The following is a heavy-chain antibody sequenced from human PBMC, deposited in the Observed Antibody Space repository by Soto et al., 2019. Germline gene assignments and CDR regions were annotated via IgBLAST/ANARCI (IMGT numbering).Heavy chain of an antibody. V-gene: IGHV4-59*01. CDR2: IHHSGTT. J-gene: IGHJ5*01. CDR3: ATVVECRSGICYFCFAS. CDR1: RGYHNPYY. D-gene: IGHD1-1*01. Sequence: SLTMRLTWAACRGYHNPYYWSWVLQPPGKGMEWIGTIHHSGTTNYNPSLNNRLTISIDASKNKLCRLLNSVTAADTAVYYCATVVECRSGICYFCFASWGQGTLVTVSS.